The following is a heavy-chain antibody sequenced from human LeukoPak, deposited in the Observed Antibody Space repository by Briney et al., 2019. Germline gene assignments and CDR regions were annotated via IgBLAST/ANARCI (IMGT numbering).Heavy chain of an antibody. V-gene: IGHV3-33*01. CDR3: ARVGIYGDHDY. D-gene: IGHD4-17*01. J-gene: IGHJ4*02. CDR1: GFIFSNCG. Sequence: GGSLRLSCAASGFIFSNCGMHWVRQAPGKGLEWVAVIWHDGSNKYYADPVKGRFTISRDNAKNSLYLQMNSLRAEDTAVYYCARVGIYGDHDYWGQGTLVTVSS. CDR2: IWHDGSNK.